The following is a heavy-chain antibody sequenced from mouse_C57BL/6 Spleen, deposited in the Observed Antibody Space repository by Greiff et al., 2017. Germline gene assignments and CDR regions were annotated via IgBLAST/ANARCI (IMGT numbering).Heavy chain of an antibody. CDR3: AREENYYCSFAY. CDR2: IYPGDGDT. D-gene: IGHD2-12*01. Sequence: VQLQQSGPELVKPGASVKISCKASGYAFSSSWMNWVKQRPGKGLEWIGRIYPGDGDTNYNGKFKGKATLTADKSSSTAYMQLSSLTSEDSAVYFCAREENYYCSFAYWGQGTLVTVSA. V-gene: IGHV1-82*01. J-gene: IGHJ3*01. CDR1: GYAFSSSW.